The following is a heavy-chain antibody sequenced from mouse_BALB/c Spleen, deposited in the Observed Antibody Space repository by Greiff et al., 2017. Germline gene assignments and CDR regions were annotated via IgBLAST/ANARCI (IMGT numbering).Heavy chain of an antibody. V-gene: IGHV1-4*02. Sequence: QVQLQQSAAELARPGASVKMSCKASGYTFTSYTMHWVKQRPGQGLEWIGYINPSSGYTEYNQKFKDKTTLTADKSSSTAYMQLSSLTSEDSAVYYGARYYRYDVGYAMDYGGQGTSVTVSS. J-gene: IGHJ4*01. CDR2: INPSSGYT. D-gene: IGHD2-14*01. CDR1: GYTFTSYT. CDR3: ARYYRYDVGYAMDY.